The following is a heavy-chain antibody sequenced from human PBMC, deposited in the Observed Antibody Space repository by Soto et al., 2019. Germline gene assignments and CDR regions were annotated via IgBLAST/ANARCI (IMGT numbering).Heavy chain of an antibody. V-gene: IGHV3-21*01. D-gene: IGHD2-15*01. CDR2: ISGSSTYI. Sequence: GGSLRLSCAASGFTFSAYSMNWVRQAPGKGLEWVSSISGSSTYIYYADSVKGRFTISRDNSKNTLYLQMNSLRAEDTAVYYCARDIVVVVAATPEPWFDPWGQGTLVTV. J-gene: IGHJ5*02. CDR3: ARDIVVVVAATPEPWFDP. CDR1: GFTFSAYS.